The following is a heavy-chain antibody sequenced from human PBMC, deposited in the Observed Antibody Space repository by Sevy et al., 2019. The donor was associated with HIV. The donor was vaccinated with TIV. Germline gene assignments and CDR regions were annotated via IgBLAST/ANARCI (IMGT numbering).Heavy chain of an antibody. CDR3: ARGIKYSSASKFDY. Sequence: ASVKVSCKASGYTFTSYGISWVRQAPGQGLEWMGWISAYNGNTNYAQKLQGRVTMTTDKSTSTAYMELRSLRSDDTAVYYCARGIKYSSASKFDYWGQGTLVTVSS. J-gene: IGHJ4*02. V-gene: IGHV1-18*01. D-gene: IGHD6-6*01. CDR2: ISAYNGNT. CDR1: GYTFTSYG.